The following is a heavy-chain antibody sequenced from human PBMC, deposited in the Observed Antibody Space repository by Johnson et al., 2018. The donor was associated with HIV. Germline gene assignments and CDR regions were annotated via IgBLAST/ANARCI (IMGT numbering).Heavy chain of an antibody. CDR1: GFTFDDYG. Sequence: VQLVESGGGVVRPGGSLRLSCAASGFTFDDYGMSWVRQAPGKGLEWVSGINWNGGNTGYADSVKGRFTISRDNAKNSLYLQMNSLRAEDTALYYCARGFRYCTDGVCYKNAFDIWGQGTMVTVSS. J-gene: IGHJ3*02. CDR3: ARGFRYCTDGVCYKNAFDI. D-gene: IGHD2-8*01. CDR2: INWNGGNT. V-gene: IGHV3-20*04.